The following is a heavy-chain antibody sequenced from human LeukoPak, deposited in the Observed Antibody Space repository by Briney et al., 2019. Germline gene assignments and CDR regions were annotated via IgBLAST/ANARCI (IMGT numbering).Heavy chain of an antibody. CDR1: GFTFSSYA. J-gene: IGHJ6*03. CDR2: ISGSGGST. D-gene: IGHD6-25*01. V-gene: IGHV3-23*01. Sequence: PGGSLRLSCAASGFTFSSYAMSWVRQAPGKGLEWVSAISGSGGSTNYADSVKGRFTISRDNTNNTLELQMNSLRAEETAVYYCAKAVGPAAENYYYYYYMDVWGKGTTVTVSS. CDR3: AKAVGPAAENYYYYYYMDV.